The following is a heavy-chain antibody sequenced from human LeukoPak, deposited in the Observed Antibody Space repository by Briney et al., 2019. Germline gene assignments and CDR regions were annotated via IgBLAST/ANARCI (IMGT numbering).Heavy chain of an antibody. Sequence: SETLSLTCTVSGGSISSSSYYWGWIRQPPGKGLEWIGSIYYSGSTYYNPSLKSRVTISVDTSKNQFSLKLSSVTAADTAVYYCARHRRPAAPFDYWGQGTLVTVSS. CDR3: ARHRRPAAPFDY. CDR2: IYYSGST. V-gene: IGHV4-39*01. CDR1: GGSISSSSYY. D-gene: IGHD2-2*01. J-gene: IGHJ4*02.